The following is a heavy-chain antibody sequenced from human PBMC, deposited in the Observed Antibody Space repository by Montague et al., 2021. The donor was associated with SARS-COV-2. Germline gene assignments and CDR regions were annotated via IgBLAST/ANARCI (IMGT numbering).Heavy chain of an antibody. CDR2: IYYSGST. CDR3: ARHGLAGITIFGVVTPRGGFDI. J-gene: IGHJ3*02. CDR1: GGSISSSSYY. D-gene: IGHD3-3*01. Sequence: SETLFLTCTVSGGSISSSSYYWGWIRQPPGKGLEWIGSIYYSGSTYYNPSLKSRVTISVDTSKNQFSLKLSSVTAADTAVYYCARHGLAGITIFGVVTPRGGFDIWGQGTVVTVSS. V-gene: IGHV4-39*01.